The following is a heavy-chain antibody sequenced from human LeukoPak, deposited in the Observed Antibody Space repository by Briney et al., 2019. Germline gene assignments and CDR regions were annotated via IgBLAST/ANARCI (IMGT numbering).Heavy chain of an antibody. Sequence: GALRLSCAASGFTLSGYWMNWVRQAPGKGLEWVANINLGGSAKLYVDSVKGRFTISRDNAKNSLDLQMNSLKVEDTAVCYCAAWGKYNYWGQGTLVTVSS. CDR1: GFTLSGYW. D-gene: IGHD7-27*01. V-gene: IGHV3-7*01. CDR2: INLGGSAK. J-gene: IGHJ4*02. CDR3: AAWGKYNY.